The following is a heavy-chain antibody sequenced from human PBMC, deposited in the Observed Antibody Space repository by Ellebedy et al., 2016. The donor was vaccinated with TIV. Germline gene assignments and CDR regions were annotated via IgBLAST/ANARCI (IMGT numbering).Heavy chain of an antibody. D-gene: IGHD5-24*01. Sequence: PGGSLRLSCAASGFTSTSYPMHWVCQAPGQGLEWVAVISYDGSNKYYADSVKGRFTISRDNSKNTLYLQMNSLRAEDTAVYYCAKDQVEGDGRWVFDIWGQGTMVTVSS. V-gene: IGHV3-30-3*01. CDR3: AKDQVEGDGRWVFDI. J-gene: IGHJ3*02. CDR1: GFTSTSYP. CDR2: ISYDGSNK.